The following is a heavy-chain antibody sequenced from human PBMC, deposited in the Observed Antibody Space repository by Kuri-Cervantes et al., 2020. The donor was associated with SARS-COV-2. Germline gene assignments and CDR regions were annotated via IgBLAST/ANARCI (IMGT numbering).Heavy chain of an antibody. CDR3: ARDEGDIVVVPAAIANPNWFDP. Sequence: SVKVSCKASGGTFSSYAISWVRQAPGQGLEWMGRIIPILGIANYAQKFQGRVTITADKSTSTAYMELSSLRSEDTAVYYCARDEGDIVVVPAAIANPNWFDPWGQGALVTVSS. CDR1: GGTFSSYA. CDR2: IIPILGIA. J-gene: IGHJ5*02. D-gene: IGHD2-2*02. V-gene: IGHV1-69*04.